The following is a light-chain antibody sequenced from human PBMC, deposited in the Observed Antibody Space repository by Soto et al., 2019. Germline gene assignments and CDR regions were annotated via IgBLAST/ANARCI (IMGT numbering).Light chain of an antibody. CDR1: QRISSSY. V-gene: IGKV3-11*01. J-gene: IGKJ4*01. Sequence: EIVLTQSPGTLSLSPGERVTLSCRASQRISSSYLAWYQQKPGQAPRLLVYDASNRATGIPARFSGSGSGTDFVLTISSLEPEDFGVYYCQQRNNWVTFGGGTKV. CDR2: DAS. CDR3: QQRNNWVT.